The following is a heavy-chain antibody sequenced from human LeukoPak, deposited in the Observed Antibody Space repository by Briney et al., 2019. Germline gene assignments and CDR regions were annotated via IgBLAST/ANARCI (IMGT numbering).Heavy chain of an antibody. CDR1: GGSISSGSYY. V-gene: IGHV4-61*02. CDR2: IYTSGST. D-gene: IGHD5-12*01. J-gene: IGHJ6*03. Sequence: RASETLSLTCTVSGGSISSGSYYWSWIRQPAGKGLEWIGRIYTSGSTNYNPSLKSRVTISVDTSKNQFSLKLSSVTAADTAVYYCARDGLGVAGRGYYYYYMDVWGKGTTVTVSS. CDR3: ARDGLGVAGRGYYYYYMDV.